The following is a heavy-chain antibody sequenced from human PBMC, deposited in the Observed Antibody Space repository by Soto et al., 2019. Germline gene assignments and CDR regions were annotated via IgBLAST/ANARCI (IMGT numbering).Heavy chain of an antibody. D-gene: IGHD3-22*01. Sequence: QITLKESGPTLVKPTQTLTLTCTFSGFSLSTSGVGVGWIRQPPGKALEWLALIYWDEDKRYSPSLKSRLTITKDTSKHQVVLTMTNMDPVDTATYYCAHSLIGYYYDSSGSNWFDPWGQGTLVTVSS. CDR2: IYWDEDK. CDR3: AHSLIGYYYDSSGSNWFDP. J-gene: IGHJ5*02. CDR1: GFSLSTSGVG. V-gene: IGHV2-5*02.